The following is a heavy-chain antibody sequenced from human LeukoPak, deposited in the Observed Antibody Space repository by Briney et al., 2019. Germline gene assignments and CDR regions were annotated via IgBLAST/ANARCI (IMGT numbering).Heavy chain of an antibody. J-gene: IGHJ5*02. CDR3: ARDNSVGDNAWWFDP. Sequence: VKVSCKASGYTFTGYYMHWVRQAPGQGLEWMGLINPTGGSTGYAQKFQGRVTMTRDMSTSTDYMELSSLRSEDTAIYYCARDNSVGDNAWWFDPWGQGTLVTVSS. D-gene: IGHD1-26*01. CDR1: GYTFTGYY. CDR2: INPTGGST. V-gene: IGHV1-46*01.